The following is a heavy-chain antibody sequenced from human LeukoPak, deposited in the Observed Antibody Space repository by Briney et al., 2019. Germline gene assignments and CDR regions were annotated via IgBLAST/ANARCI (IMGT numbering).Heavy chain of an antibody. CDR1: GFSLSTSGVG. V-gene: IGHV2-5*02. Sequence: SGPTLVKPPQTLTLTCTFSGFSLSTSGVGVGWIRQPPGKALEWLALIYWDDDKRYSPSLKSRLTITKDTSKNQVVLTMTNMDPVNTATYYCAHSPRGPLRSLYYFDYWGQGTLVTVSS. CDR3: AHSPRGPLRSLYYFDY. CDR2: IYWDDDK. D-gene: IGHD4-17*01. J-gene: IGHJ4*02.